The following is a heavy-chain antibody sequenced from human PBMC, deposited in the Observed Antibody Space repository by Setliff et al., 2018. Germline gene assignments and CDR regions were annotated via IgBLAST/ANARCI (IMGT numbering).Heavy chain of an antibody. V-gene: IGHV3-7*01. CDR2: IKQDGSEK. CDR1: GFTFSSYW. CDR3: ASDDYDSAAYSYYGMDV. Sequence: GGSLRLSCAASGFTFSSYWMSWVRQAPGKGLEWVANIKQDGSEKYYVDSVKGRFTISRDNAKNTLYLKMSSLRVEESAVYYCASDDYDSAAYSYYGMDVWGQGTTVTV. J-gene: IGHJ6*02. D-gene: IGHD3-22*01.